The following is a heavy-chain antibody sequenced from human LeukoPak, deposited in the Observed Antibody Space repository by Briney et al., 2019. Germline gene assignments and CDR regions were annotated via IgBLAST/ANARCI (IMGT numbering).Heavy chain of an antibody. Sequence: GGSLRLSCAASGFTFSSYAMSWVRQAPGKGLKWVSAISGSGGSTYYADSVKGRFTISRDNSKNTLYLQMNSLRAEDTAVYYCAKDRTGVVIIPNYFDYWGQGTLVTVSS. J-gene: IGHJ4*02. D-gene: IGHD3-3*01. CDR1: GFTFSSYA. CDR3: AKDRTGVVIIPNYFDY. CDR2: ISGSGGST. V-gene: IGHV3-23*01.